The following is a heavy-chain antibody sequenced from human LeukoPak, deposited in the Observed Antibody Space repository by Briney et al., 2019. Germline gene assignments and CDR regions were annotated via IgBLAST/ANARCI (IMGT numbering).Heavy chain of an antibody. J-gene: IGHJ4*02. CDR1: GYTFTTYS. D-gene: IGHD3-9*01. Sequence: GASVKVSCKASGYTFTTYSIRWVRQAPGQRLEWMGWIHVGNGNTKYSQEFQGRVSITRDTSASTSYMELSSLRSEDTAVYYCARGHDILTGYYFSDYWGQGTLVTVST. V-gene: IGHV1-3*01. CDR3: ARGHDILTGYYFSDY. CDR2: IHVGNGNT.